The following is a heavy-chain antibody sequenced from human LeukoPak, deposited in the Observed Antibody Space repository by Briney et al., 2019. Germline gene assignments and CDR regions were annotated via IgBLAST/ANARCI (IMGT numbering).Heavy chain of an antibody. D-gene: IGHD2-15*01. CDR3: AKDIARAAATYYFDY. Sequence: GGSLRLSCAASGFTFSSYAMSWVRQAPGKGLEWVAVISYDGSNKYYAGSVKGRFTISRDNSKNTLYLQMNSLRAEDTAVYYCAKDIARAAATYYFDYWGQGTLVTVSS. J-gene: IGHJ4*02. CDR1: GFTFSSYA. CDR2: ISYDGSNK. V-gene: IGHV3-30*18.